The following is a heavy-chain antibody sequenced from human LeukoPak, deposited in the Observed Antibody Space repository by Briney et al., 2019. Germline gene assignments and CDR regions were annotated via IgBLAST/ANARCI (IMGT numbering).Heavy chain of an antibody. V-gene: IGHV6-1*01. Sequence: SQTLSLTCAISGDSVSSNSAAWNWIRQSPSRGLEWQGSTYYRSQWYNDYAVSVKSRITINPDTSKNQFSLQLNSVTPEDTAVYYCAREGGSYYYYCGMDVWGQGTTVTVSS. D-gene: IGHD1-26*01. CDR1: GDSVSSNSAA. J-gene: IGHJ6*02. CDR2: TYYRSQWYN. CDR3: AREGGSYYYYCGMDV.